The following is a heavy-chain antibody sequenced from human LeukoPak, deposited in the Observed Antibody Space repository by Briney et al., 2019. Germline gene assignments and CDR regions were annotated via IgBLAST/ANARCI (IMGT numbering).Heavy chain of an antibody. Sequence: SETLSLTCTVSGYPISSGYYWGWIRQPPGKGLEWIGSIYHSGSTYYNPSLKSRVTISVDTSKNQFSLKLSSVTAADTAVYYCASSARYYEWFDPWGQGTLVTVSS. D-gene: IGHD3-22*01. CDR3: ASSARYYEWFDP. CDR1: GYPISSGYY. J-gene: IGHJ5*02. V-gene: IGHV4-38-2*02. CDR2: IYHSGST.